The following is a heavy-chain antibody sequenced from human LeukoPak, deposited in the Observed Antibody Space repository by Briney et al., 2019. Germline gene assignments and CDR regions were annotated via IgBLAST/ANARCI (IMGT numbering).Heavy chain of an antibody. CDR3: ASGSFHNCSSTSCYTYYFDY. CDR1: GGSFSGYY. V-gene: IGHV4-34*01. J-gene: IGHJ4*02. D-gene: IGHD2-2*02. CDR2: INHSGST. Sequence: NPSETLSLTCAVYGGSFSGYYWSWIRQPPGKGLEWIGEINHSGSTNYNPSLKSRVTISVDTSKNQFSLKLSSVTAADTAVYYCASGSFHNCSSTSCYTYYFDYWGQGTLVTVSS.